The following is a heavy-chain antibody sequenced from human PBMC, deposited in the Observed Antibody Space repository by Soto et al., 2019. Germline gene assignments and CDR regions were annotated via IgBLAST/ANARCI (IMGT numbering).Heavy chain of an antibody. CDR3: ARQGGCSGGSCYSVPLPFDY. CDR2: IYYSGST. V-gene: IGHV4-59*08. CDR1: GGSISSYY. D-gene: IGHD2-15*01. J-gene: IGHJ4*02. Sequence: SETLSLTCTVSGGSISSYYWSWIRQPPGKGLEWIGYIYYSGSTNYNPSLKSRVTISVDTSKNQFSLKLGSVTAADTAVYYCARQGGCSGGSCYSVPLPFDYWGQGTLVTVSS.